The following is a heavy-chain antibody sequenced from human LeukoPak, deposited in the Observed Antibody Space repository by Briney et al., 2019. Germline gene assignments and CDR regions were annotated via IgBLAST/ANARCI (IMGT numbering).Heavy chain of an antibody. D-gene: IGHD3-10*02. CDR1: GFTFGSYA. J-gene: IGHJ6*01. CDR2: ISGRGGST. V-gene: IGHV3-23*01. Sequence: PGGSLRLSCAASGFTFGSYAMSWVRQAPGKGREWVAAISGRGGSTYYADSVKGRFTISRDNPKNTLHLQMNSLRAEDTAVYYCAKMLGQEGLIHYYYGTDVWGQGATVTVSS. CDR3: AKMLGQEGLIHYYYGTDV.